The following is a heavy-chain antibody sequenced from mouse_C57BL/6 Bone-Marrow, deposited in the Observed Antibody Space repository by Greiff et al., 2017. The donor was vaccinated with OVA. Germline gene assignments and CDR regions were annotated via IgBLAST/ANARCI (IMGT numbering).Heavy chain of an antibody. CDR1: GYTFTSYG. J-gene: IGHJ2*01. Sequence: QVQLKQSGAELARPGASVKLSCKASGYTFTSYGISWVKQRTGQGLEWIGEIYPRSGNTYYNEKFKGKATLTADKSSSTAYMELRSLTSEDSAVYFCASRDYYGSSYPLDYWGQGTTLTVSS. D-gene: IGHD1-1*01. CDR3: ASRDYYGSSYPLDY. CDR2: IYPRSGNT. V-gene: IGHV1-81*01.